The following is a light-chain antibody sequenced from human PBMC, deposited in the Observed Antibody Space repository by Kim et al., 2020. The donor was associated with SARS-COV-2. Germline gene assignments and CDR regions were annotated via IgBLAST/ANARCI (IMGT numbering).Light chain of an antibody. CDR1: SPNIGNNY. V-gene: IGLV1-51*01. CDR2: DNN. Sequence: QSVLTQPPSVSAAPGQKVTISCSGSSPNIGNNYVSWYQQLPGTAPKLLIYDNNKRPSGIPDRFSGSKSGTSATLGITGLQTGDEADYYCGTWDSSLSAVFGGGTQLTV. CDR3: GTWDSSLSAV. J-gene: IGLJ3*02.